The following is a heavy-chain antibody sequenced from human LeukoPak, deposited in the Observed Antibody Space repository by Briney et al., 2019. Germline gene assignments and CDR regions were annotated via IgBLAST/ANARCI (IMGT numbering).Heavy chain of an antibody. CDR3: AKGRYAAGPGPHSQH. V-gene: IGHV3-23*01. Sequence: GGSLRLSCAASGFTFSSYAMNWVRQAPGKGLEWVSEISTSGGSTYYADSVKGRFTISRDNSKNTLYLQMNSLRAEDTAVYYCAKGRYAAGPGPHSQHWGQGTLVTVSS. D-gene: IGHD3-10*01. CDR2: ISTSGGST. CDR1: GFTFSSYA. J-gene: IGHJ1*01.